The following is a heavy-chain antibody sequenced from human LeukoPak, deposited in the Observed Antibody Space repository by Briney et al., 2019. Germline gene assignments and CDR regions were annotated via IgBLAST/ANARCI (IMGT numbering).Heavy chain of an antibody. J-gene: IGHJ4*02. CDR2: IYPGDSDT. CDR1: GYSFTSYW. CDR3: ARRGNHLLVPFDY. V-gene: IGHV5-51*01. Sequence: GESLQISCKGSGYSFTSYWIGWVRQMPGKDLEWMGIIYPGDSDTRYSPSFQGQVTISADKSISTAYLQWSSLKASDTAMYYCARRGNHLLVPFDYWGQGTLVTVSS. D-gene: IGHD1-14*01.